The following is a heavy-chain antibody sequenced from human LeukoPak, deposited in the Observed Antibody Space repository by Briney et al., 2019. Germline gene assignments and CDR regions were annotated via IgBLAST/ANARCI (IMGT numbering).Heavy chain of an antibody. D-gene: IGHD3-3*01. Sequence: ASVKVSCKASGYTFTSYGISWVRQAPGQGLEWMAWISAYNGNTNYAQKLQGRVTMTTDTSTSTAYMELRSLRSDDTAVYYCARDGYYDFWSGYLSYLDYWGQGTLVTVSS. V-gene: IGHV1-18*01. CDR3: ARDGYYDFWSGYLSYLDY. J-gene: IGHJ4*02. CDR1: GYTFTSYG. CDR2: ISAYNGNT.